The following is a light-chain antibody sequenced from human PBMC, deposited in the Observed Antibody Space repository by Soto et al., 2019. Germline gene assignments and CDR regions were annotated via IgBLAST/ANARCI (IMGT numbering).Light chain of an antibody. CDR1: QSVSSSY. V-gene: IGKV3-20*01. J-gene: IGKJ5*01. CDR2: GAS. Sequence: EIVLTQPPGTLSLSPGERATLSCRASQSVSSSYLAWYQQKPGQAPRLLIYGASSRATGIPDRFSGSGSETDFTLTISRLEPEDFALYYCQQYGSSAPITFGQGTRPEIK. CDR3: QQYGSSAPIT.